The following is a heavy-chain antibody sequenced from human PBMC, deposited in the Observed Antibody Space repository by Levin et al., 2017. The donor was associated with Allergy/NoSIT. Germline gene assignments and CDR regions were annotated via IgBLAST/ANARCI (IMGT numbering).Heavy chain of an antibody. D-gene: IGHD3-10*01. CDR1: GFTFDDYA. Sequence: HTGGSLRLSCAASGFTFDDYAMHWVRQAPGKGLEWVSGISWNSGSIGYADSVKGRFTISRDNAKNSPYLQMNSLRTEDTALYYCARDNIGLPDAFDIWGQGTMVIVSS. J-gene: IGHJ3*02. V-gene: IGHV3-9*01. CDR3: ARDNIGLPDAFDI. CDR2: ISWNSGSI.